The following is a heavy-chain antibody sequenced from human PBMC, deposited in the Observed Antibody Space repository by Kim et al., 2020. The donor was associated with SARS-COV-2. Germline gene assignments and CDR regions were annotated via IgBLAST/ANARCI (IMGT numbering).Heavy chain of an antibody. CDR2: ISGSGGST. J-gene: IGHJ6*02. V-gene: IGHV3-23*01. CDR1: GFTFSSYA. D-gene: IGHD1-1*01. Sequence: GGSLRLSCAASGFTFSSYAMSWVRQAPGKGLEWVSAISGSGGSTYYADSVKGRFTISRDNSKNTLYLQMNSLRAEDTAVYYCAKDAAGTTFHNYGMDVWGQGTTVTVSS. CDR3: AKDAAGTTFHNYGMDV.